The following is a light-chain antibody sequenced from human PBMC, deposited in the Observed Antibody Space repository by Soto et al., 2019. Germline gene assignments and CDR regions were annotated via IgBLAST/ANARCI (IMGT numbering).Light chain of an antibody. CDR2: KAS. V-gene: IGKV1-5*03. CDR3: QQYNDLST. J-gene: IGKJ4*01. CDR1: QTIGTW. Sequence: IQTTQSPSTLSASVFDTITITSRASQTIGTWLAWYQQKPAKAPKLLIYKASTLESGVPSRFSGSGSGTEFTLTISSLQADDFATYYCQQYNDLSTFGGGTKVDIK.